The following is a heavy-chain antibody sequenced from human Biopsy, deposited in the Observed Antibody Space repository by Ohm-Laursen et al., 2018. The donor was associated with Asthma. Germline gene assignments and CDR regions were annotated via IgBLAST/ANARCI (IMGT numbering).Heavy chain of an antibody. V-gene: IGHV3-11*01. Sequence: SLRLSCAASGFSFSDYYMTWMRQAPGKGLEWVSSISSSGSTTYPAESVKGRFTISRDNVQKSLFLQMGSLSAEDTAIYYCARVFESSEWGPFYHFGLDVWGQGTTVAVSS. CDR1: GFSFSDYY. D-gene: IGHD6-25*01. CDR2: ISSSGSTT. J-gene: IGHJ6*02. CDR3: ARVFESSEWGPFYHFGLDV.